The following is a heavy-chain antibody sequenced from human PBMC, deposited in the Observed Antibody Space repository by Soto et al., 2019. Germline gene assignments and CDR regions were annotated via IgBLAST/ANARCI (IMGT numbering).Heavy chain of an antibody. D-gene: IGHD6-13*01. CDR1: GYTFTSYG. J-gene: IGHJ5*02. Sequence: QVQLVQSGAEVKKPGASVKVSCKASGYTFTSYGISWVRQAPGQGLELMGWISPYNGNTQYAQTLQGRVTMTADTSTSTAYMERRSLRSGDAAVYYCAREYRSSSVHVDWFDRWGQGSLVTVSS. V-gene: IGHV1-18*01. CDR2: ISPYNGNT. CDR3: AREYRSSSVHVDWFDR.